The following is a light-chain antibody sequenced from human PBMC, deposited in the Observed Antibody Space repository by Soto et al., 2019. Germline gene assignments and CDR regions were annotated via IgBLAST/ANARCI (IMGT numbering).Light chain of an antibody. Sequence: IVFTQSPVTLSLSLGERVTLSCRASQTVRSIYVAWYQQKTGQAPRLLIYGASSRVTGIPDRFSGSGSGTDFTLTISRVEPEDFAVYYCQQYRSLPITFGQGTRLEIK. CDR2: GAS. J-gene: IGKJ5*01. V-gene: IGKV3-20*01. CDR3: QQYRSLPIT. CDR1: QTVRSIY.